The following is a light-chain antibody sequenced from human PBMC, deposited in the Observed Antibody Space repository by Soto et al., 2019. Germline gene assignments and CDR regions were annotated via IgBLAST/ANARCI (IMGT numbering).Light chain of an antibody. V-gene: IGLV1-40*01. J-gene: IGLJ1*01. CDR1: SSNIGAGYD. Sequence: QSVLTQPPSVSGAPGQRVTISCTGSSSNIGAGYDVHWYQQLPGTATKLLIYGNSNRPSGVPDRFSGSKSGTSASLAITVLQSEDEADYYCQSYDSSLSGSRVFGTGTKVTVL. CDR2: GNS. CDR3: QSYDSSLSGSRV.